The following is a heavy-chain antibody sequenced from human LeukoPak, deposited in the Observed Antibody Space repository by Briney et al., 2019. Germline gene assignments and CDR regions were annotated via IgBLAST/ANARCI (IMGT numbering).Heavy chain of an antibody. V-gene: IGHV4-59*01. CDR1: GGSISTYY. Sequence: PSETLSLTCTVSGGSISTYYWTWLRQPPGKGLEWIGYNSYSGNTNYNPSLKSRVAISVDVSKNQFSLKQSSVAATDTAVYYCARGFYSPHYWGQGTLVSVSS. J-gene: IGHJ4*02. CDR3: ARGFYSPHY. CDR2: NSYSGNT. D-gene: IGHD4-11*01.